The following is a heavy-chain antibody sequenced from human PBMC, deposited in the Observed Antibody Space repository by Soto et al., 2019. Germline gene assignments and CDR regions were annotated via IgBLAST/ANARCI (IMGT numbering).Heavy chain of an antibody. V-gene: IGHV4-39*01. Sequence: QLQLLESGPGLVKPSETLSLTCTVSGASISSNGYYWGWIRQPPGKGLEWIGLIYYTGSTDYNSSLKRRLTISVDTSKNQFSLKLSSVTAADTAVYYCARWYGSSHYFDYWGQGTLVTVSS. CDR3: ARWYGSSHYFDY. CDR1: GASISSNGYY. CDR2: IYYTGST. D-gene: IGHD3-10*01. J-gene: IGHJ4*02.